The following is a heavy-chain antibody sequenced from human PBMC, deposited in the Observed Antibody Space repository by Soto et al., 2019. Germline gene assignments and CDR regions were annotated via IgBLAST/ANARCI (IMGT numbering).Heavy chain of an antibody. CDR3: AKERGYRYGGD. V-gene: IGHV3-23*01. CDR1: GFTFSSYD. Sequence: EVQLLESGGGLVQPGGSLRLSCAASGFTFSSYDMSWVRQAPGKGLEWVSAISGSGGNTYYADSVKGRFTISRDNSKNTLYLQMTTLRAEYTAIYYCAKERGYRYGGDWGQGTLVTVSS. D-gene: IGHD5-18*01. J-gene: IGHJ4*02. CDR2: ISGSGGNT.